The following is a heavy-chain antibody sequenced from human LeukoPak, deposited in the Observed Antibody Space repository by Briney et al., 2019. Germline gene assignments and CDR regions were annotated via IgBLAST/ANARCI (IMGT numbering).Heavy chain of an antibody. Sequence: GASVKVSCKASGYTFTSYGISWVRQAPGQGLEWMGWINPNSGGTNYAQKFQGRVTMTRDTSISTAYMELSRLRSDDTAVYYCALLRGIQLWSHFDYWGQGTLVTVSS. J-gene: IGHJ4*02. CDR1: GYTFTSYG. V-gene: IGHV1-2*02. CDR3: ALLRGIQLWSHFDY. CDR2: INPNSGGT. D-gene: IGHD5-18*01.